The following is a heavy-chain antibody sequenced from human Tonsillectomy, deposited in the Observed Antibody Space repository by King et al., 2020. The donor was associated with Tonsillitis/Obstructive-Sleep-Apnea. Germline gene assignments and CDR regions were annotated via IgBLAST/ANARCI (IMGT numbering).Heavy chain of an antibody. V-gene: IGHV1-24*01. CDR2: FDPEDGET. Sequence: QLVQSGAEVKKPGASVKVSCKVSGYTLTELSMHWVRQAPGKGLEWMRGFDPEDGETIYAQKFQGRVTMTEDTSTDTAYMELSSLRSEDTAVYYCATLSGPDSSGYPNYYGMDVWGQGTTVTVSS. CDR1: GYTLTELS. J-gene: IGHJ6*02. CDR3: ATLSGPDSSGYPNYYGMDV. D-gene: IGHD3-22*01.